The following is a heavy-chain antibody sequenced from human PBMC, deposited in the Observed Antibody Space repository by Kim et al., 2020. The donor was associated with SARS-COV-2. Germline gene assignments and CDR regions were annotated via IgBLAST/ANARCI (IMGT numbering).Heavy chain of an antibody. CDR2: VDHSGTT. D-gene: IGHD3-22*01. V-gene: IGHV4-4*02. J-gene: IGHJ5*02. Sequence: SETLSLTCVVSGASISSSSCWCWVRQPPGKGLEWIGEVDHSGTTSYNVSLKSRVTISVDKSKNQFSLRLNSVSAADTAVYYCARGVSSAWTLRAWFDPWGQGTLVTVS. CDR3: ARGVSSAWTLRAWFDP. CDR1: GASISSSSC.